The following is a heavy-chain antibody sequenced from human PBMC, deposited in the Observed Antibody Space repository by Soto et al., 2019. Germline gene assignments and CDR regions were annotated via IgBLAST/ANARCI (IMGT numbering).Heavy chain of an antibody. CDR2: ISSSSTYI. CDR3: ARVLGYSYGPFDY. J-gene: IGHJ4*02. D-gene: IGHD5-18*01. CDR1: GFTFSSYS. Sequence: EVQLVESGGGLVKPGGSLRLSCAASGFTFSSYSMNCVRQAPGKRLEWVSSISSSSTYIYYADSVKGRFTISRDNAKNSLYLQMNSLRVEDTAVYYCARVLGYSYGPFDYWGQGTLVTVSS. V-gene: IGHV3-21*01.